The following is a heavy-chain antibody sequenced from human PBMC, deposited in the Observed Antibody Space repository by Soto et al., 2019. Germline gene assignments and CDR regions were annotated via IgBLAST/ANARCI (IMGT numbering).Heavy chain of an antibody. V-gene: IGHV1-18*01. CDR1: GYTFTSYG. D-gene: IGHD2-2*01. J-gene: IGHJ4*02. CDR3: ARGPYCSSTSCYFFDVGY. Sequence: ASVKVSCKASGYTFTSYGISWVRQAPGQGLEWMGWISAYNGNTNYAQKLQGRVTMTTDTSTSTAYMELRSLRSDDTAVYYCARGPYCSSTSCYFFDVGYWGQGTLVTVSS. CDR2: ISAYNGNT.